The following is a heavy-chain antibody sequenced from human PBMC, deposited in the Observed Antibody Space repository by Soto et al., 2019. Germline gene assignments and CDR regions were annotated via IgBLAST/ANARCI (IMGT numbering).Heavy chain of an antibody. V-gene: IGHV2-70*04. CDR1: GLSLSTSGMR. D-gene: IGHD3-22*01. J-gene: IGHJ6*02. Sequence: PGPTLENPTQTLTLTCTFSGLSLSTSGMRVSWIRQPPGKALEWLARIAWDDDKFYSTSLKTRLTISKDTSKNQVVLTMTNMDPVDTATYYCARTLDYYDSGYYYYYYGMDVWGQGTTVTV. CDR2: IAWDDDK. CDR3: ARTLDYYDSGYYYYYYGMDV.